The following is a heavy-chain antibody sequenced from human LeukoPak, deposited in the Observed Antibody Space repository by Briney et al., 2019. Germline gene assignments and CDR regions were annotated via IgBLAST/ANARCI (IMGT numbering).Heavy chain of an antibody. Sequence: GGSLRLSRAASGFTVSSNYMSWVRQAPGKGLEWVAVISYDGSNKYYADSVKGRFTISRDNSKNTLYLQMNSLRAEDTAVYYCANLAVAGTFDYWGQGTLVTVSS. CDR2: ISYDGSNK. D-gene: IGHD6-19*01. CDR3: ANLAVAGTFDY. CDR1: GFTVSSNY. V-gene: IGHV3-30*18. J-gene: IGHJ4*02.